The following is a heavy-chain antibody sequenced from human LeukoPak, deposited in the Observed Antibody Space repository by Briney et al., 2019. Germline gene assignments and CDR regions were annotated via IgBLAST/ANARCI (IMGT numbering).Heavy chain of an antibody. V-gene: IGHV1-69*13. CDR1: GGTFSSYA. CDR2: IIPIFGTA. D-gene: IGHD2-2*02. CDR3: ARSRDSNTQSDY. J-gene: IGHJ4*02. Sequence: SVKVSCKASGGTFSSYAISWVRQAPGQGLEWMGGIIPIFGTANYAQKFQGRVTITAGESTSTAYMELSSLRSEDTAVYYCARSRDSNTQSDYWGQGTLVTVSS.